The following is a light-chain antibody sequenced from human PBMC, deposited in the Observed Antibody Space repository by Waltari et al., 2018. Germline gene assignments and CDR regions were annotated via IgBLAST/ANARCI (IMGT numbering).Light chain of an antibody. CDR2: GAS. V-gene: IGKV3-20*01. CDR1: QGVSRT. J-gene: IGKJ1*01. Sequence: DIVLTQSPGTLSLSPGERATLSCRASQGVSRTLAWYQQKPGQAPKLLIYGASIRATGIPDRFTGSGSGTDFSLTISSLEPEDFAIYFCQHYVRLPATFGQGTKVEIK. CDR3: QHYVRLPAT.